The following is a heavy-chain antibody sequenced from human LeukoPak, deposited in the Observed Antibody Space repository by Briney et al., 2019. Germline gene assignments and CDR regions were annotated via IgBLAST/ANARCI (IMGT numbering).Heavy chain of an antibody. CDR3: ARVGVVPAAIPVDGFDP. CDR2: ISSRSSYI. V-gene: IGHV3-21*01. CDR1: GGSISSSS. D-gene: IGHD2-2*02. J-gene: IGHJ5*02. Sequence: ETLSLTCTVSGGSISSSSYYWGWIRQPPGKGLEWVSSISSRSSYIYYADSVKGRFTISRDNAKNSLYLQMNSLRAEDTAVYYCARVGVVPAAIPVDGFDPWGQGTLLTVSS.